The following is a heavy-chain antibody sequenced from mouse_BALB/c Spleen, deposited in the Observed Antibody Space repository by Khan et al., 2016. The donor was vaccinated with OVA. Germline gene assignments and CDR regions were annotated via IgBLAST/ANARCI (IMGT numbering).Heavy chain of an antibody. CDR1: GYTLTSYY. Sequence: VQLQESGPELVRPGASVKMSCKASGYTLTSYYIHWVKQRPGQGLEWIGWIYPVDGSTKYNEKFKGKRTLTADKSSSTAYMLFSSLTSEDSAIYCCARGDYGYLDYWGQGTTLTVSS. J-gene: IGHJ2*01. CDR2: IYPVDGST. D-gene: IGHD1-1*01. CDR3: ARGDYGYLDY. V-gene: IGHV1S56*01.